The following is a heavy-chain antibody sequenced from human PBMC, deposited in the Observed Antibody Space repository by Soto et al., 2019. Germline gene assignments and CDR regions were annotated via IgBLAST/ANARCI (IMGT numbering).Heavy chain of an antibody. Sequence: EVQLVESGGGLVQPGGSLRLSCAASGLIFSNYKMHWARQAPGKGLVWVSRINTDGSITDYADSVKGRFTVSRDNPKNTLYLQMNSLRAEDTAVYYCARDTDGLHYWGQGTLVTVSS. CDR3: ARDTDGLHY. J-gene: IGHJ4*02. V-gene: IGHV3-74*01. CDR1: GLIFSNYK. CDR2: INTDGSIT.